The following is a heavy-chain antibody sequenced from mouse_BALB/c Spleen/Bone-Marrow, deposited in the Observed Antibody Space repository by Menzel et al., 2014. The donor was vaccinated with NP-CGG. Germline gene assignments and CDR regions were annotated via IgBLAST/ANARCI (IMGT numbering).Heavy chain of an antibody. CDR2: INPSSGYT. J-gene: IGHJ3*01. V-gene: IGHV1-4*01. CDR3: AAGYYGNSGWFAY. D-gene: IGHD2-1*01. Sequence: QAQLKESGAELARPGASVKMSCKASGYTFTSYTMHWVKQRPGQGLEWIGYINPSSGYTNYNQKFKDKATLTADKSSSIAYMQLSSLASEDSAVYYCAAGYYGNSGWFAYWGQGTLVAVSA. CDR1: GYTFTSYT.